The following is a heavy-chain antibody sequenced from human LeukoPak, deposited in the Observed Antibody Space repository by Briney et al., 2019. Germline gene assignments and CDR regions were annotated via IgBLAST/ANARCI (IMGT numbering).Heavy chain of an antibody. V-gene: IGHV1-2*02. J-gene: IGHJ5*02. Sequence: ASVKVSCKSSGYTFTGYYMHWVRQAPGQGREWMGWINPNSGGTNYAQKFQGRVTMTRDTSISTAYMELSRLGSDDTAVYYCASKAAIVNWFDPWGQGTLVTVSS. D-gene: IGHD2-2*01. CDR2: INPNSGGT. CDR3: ASKAAIVNWFDP. CDR1: GYTFTGYY.